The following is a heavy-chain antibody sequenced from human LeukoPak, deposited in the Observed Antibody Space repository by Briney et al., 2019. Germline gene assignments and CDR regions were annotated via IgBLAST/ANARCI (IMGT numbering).Heavy chain of an antibody. V-gene: IGHV3-23*01. J-gene: IGHJ5*02. CDR3: AKVNIVVVPAPVMNWFDP. Sequence: GGSLRLSCAASGFTFSSYAMSWVRQAPGKGLEWVSAISGSGGSTYYADSVKGRFTISRDNSKNTLYLQMNSLRAEDTAVYYCAKVNIVVVPAPVMNWFDPWGQGTLVTVSS. CDR1: GFTFSSYA. D-gene: IGHD2-2*01. CDR2: ISGSGGST.